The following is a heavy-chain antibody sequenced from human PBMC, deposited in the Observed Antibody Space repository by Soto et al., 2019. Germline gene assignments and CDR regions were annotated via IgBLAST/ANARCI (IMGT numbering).Heavy chain of an antibody. Sequence: EVQFLESGGGLVHPGGSLRLSCAASGFTFSSYAMSWVRQAPGKGLEWVSAISGSGGGTYYADSVKGRFTISRDNSKNTLYVQMNSLRAEDTAVYYCARDGEQLVRTTDYWGQGALVTVSS. V-gene: IGHV3-23*01. D-gene: IGHD6-6*01. CDR3: ARDGEQLVRTTDY. CDR2: ISGSGGGT. CDR1: GFTFSSYA. J-gene: IGHJ4*02.